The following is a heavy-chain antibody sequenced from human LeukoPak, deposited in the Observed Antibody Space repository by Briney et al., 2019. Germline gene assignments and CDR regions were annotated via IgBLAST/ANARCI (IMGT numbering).Heavy chain of an antibody. D-gene: IGHD4-23*01. J-gene: IGHJ4*02. CDR1: GFTVSGDY. V-gene: IGHV3-66*01. CDR2: IYSGGST. CDR3: ARFGTVVTPDFDY. Sequence: GGSLRLSCAAPGFTVSGDYMSWVRQAPGKGLEWVSVIYSGGSTYYADSVKGRFTISRDNSKNTLYLQMNSLRAEDTAVYYCARFGTVVTPDFDYWGQGTLVTVSS.